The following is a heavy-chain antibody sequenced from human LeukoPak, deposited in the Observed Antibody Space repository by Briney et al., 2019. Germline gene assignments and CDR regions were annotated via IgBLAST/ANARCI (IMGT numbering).Heavy chain of an antibody. CDR1: GFTFSNYA. Sequence: QPGRSLRLSCAASGFTFSNYAMSWVRQAPGKGLEWVSNIRGSGDTTFYAESVKGRFIISRDNSKDTLFLQMNSLRAEDTAVYYCAKGAVVLTALSSFDYWGQGTLVTVSS. CDR2: IRGSGDTT. CDR3: AKGAVVLTALSSFDY. D-gene: IGHD2-15*01. V-gene: IGHV3-23*01. J-gene: IGHJ4*02.